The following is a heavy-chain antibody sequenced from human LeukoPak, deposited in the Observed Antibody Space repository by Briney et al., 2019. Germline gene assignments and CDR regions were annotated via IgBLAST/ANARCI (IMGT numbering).Heavy chain of an antibody. CDR1: GASFSSSTYY. CDR2: IYYSGST. D-gene: IGHD6-13*01. CDR3: ARHAGGISATGTRPFDY. J-gene: IGHJ4*02. V-gene: IGHV4-39*01. Sequence: SETLSLACTVSGASFSSSTYYWGWIRQPPGKGLEWIGSIYYSGSTYYNPSLKSRVTMSVDTSKNQFSLKLSSVTAADTAVYYCARHAGGISATGTRPFDYWGQGTLVTVSS.